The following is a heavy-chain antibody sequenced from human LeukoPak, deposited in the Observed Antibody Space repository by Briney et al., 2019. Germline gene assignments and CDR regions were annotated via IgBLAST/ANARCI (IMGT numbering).Heavy chain of an antibody. CDR3: ASDVDSSGYSAYFDY. J-gene: IGHJ4*02. CDR1: GYTFTSYA. V-gene: IGHV1-69*13. D-gene: IGHD3-22*01. Sequence: SVKVSCKASGYTFTSYAISWVRQAPGQGLEWMGGIIPIFGTANYAQKFQGRVTITADESTSTAYMELSSLRSEDTAVYYCASDVDSSGYSAYFDYWGQGTLVTVSS. CDR2: IIPIFGTA.